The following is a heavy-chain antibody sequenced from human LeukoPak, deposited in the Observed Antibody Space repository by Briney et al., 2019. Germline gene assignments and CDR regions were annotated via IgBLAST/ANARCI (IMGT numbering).Heavy chain of an antibody. D-gene: IGHD3-10*01. V-gene: IGHV4-4*02. J-gene: IGHJ5*02. CDR2: IYHSGST. CDR1: GGSISSSNW. Sequence: SETLSLTCAGSGGSISSSNWWSWVRQPPGRGLEWIGEIYHSGSTNYNPSLKSRVTISVDKSKNQFSLKLSSVTAADTAMYYCARGTSFSITMVRGVIRPTGWFDPWGQGTLVTVSS. CDR3: ARGTSFSITMVRGVIRPTGWFDP.